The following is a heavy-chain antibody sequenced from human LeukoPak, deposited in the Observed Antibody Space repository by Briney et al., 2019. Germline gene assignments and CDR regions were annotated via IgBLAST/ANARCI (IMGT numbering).Heavy chain of an antibody. J-gene: IGHJ4*02. CDR2: INPNSGGT. CDR3: ARDRDILTGENNFDY. V-gene: IGHV1-2*02. CDR1: GYTFTGYY. Sequence: ASVKVSCKASGYTFTGYYMHWVRQAPGQGLEWMGWINPNSGGTNYAQKFQGRVTMTRDTSISTAYMELSRLRSDDTAVYYCARDRDILTGENNFDYWGQGTLVTVSS. D-gene: IGHD3-9*01.